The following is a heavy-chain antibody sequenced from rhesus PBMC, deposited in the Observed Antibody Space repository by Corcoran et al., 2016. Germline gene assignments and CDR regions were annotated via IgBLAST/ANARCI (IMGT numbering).Heavy chain of an antibody. V-gene: IGHV4S7*01. J-gene: IGHJ4*01. D-gene: IGHD6-31*01. CDR2: VFGTIGST. CDR3: ARRVGSGWFDY. CDR1: GGSLRSGYG. Sequence: QLQLQESGPGLVKPSETLSLTCAVSGGSLRSGYGWSGDRQPPGKGRGWSGKGLEWIGNVFGTIGSTYYNPSLKSRVTISKDTSKNQFSLKLSSVTAADTAVYYCARRVGSGWFDYWGQGVLVTVSS.